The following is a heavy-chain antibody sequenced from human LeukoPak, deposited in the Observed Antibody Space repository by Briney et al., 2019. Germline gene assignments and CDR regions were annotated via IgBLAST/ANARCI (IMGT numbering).Heavy chain of an antibody. J-gene: IGHJ4*02. D-gene: IGHD3-22*01. CDR2: IYYSGST. Sequence: SETLSLTCTVSGGSISSYYWSWIRQPPGKGLEWIGYIYYSGSTNYNPSLKSRVTISVDTSKNQFSLKLSSVTAADTAVYYCARADSSGYYYVLHFDYWGQGTLVTVSS. CDR3: ARADSSGYYYVLHFDY. CDR1: GGSISSYY. V-gene: IGHV4-59*01.